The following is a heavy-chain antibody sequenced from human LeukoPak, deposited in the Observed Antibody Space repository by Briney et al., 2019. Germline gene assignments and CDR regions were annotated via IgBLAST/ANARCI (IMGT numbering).Heavy chain of an antibody. CDR1: GGSIRSSYYY. CDR2: IYYSGST. V-gene: IGHV4-61*01. CDR3: ARGAVSVHYYFDY. J-gene: IGHJ4*02. D-gene: IGHD3-10*01. Sequence: SETLSLTCTVSGGSIRSSYYYWSWIRQPPGKGLEWIGYIYYSGSTNYNPSLKSRVTLSVDTSKNQFSLKLSSVTAADTAVYYCARGAVSVHYYFDYWGQGTLVTVSS.